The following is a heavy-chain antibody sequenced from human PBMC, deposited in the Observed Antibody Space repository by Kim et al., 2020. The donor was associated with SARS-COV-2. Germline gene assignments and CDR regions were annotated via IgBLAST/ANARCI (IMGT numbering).Heavy chain of an antibody. J-gene: IGHJ4*02. V-gene: IGHV4-61*01. Sequence: SQTLSLTCTVSGGSVSSGSYYWSWIRQPPGKGLEWIGYIYYSGSTNYNPSLKSRVTISVDTSKNQFSLKLSSVTAADTAVYYCAREARYYDILTGYSPGGQVDYWGQGTLVTVSS. CDR2: IYYSGST. D-gene: IGHD3-9*01. CDR1: GGSVSSGSYY. CDR3: AREARYYDILTGYSPGGQVDY.